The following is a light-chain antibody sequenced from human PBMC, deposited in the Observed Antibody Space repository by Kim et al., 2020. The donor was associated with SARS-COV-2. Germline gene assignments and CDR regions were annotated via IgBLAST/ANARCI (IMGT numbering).Light chain of an antibody. CDR3: QAWDSSTRV. CDR1: KLGDKY. Sequence: SYELTQPPSVSVSPGQTASITCSGDKLGDKYACWYQQKPGQSPVLVIYQDSKRPSGIPERFSGYNSGNTATLTISGTQAMDEADYYCQAWDSSTRVFGTG. J-gene: IGLJ1*01. CDR2: QDS. V-gene: IGLV3-1*01.